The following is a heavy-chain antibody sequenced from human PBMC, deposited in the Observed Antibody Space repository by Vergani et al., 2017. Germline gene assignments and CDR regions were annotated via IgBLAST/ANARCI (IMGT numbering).Heavy chain of an antibody. V-gene: IGHV3-23*03. J-gene: IGHJ6*03. CDR1: GFTFSSYA. D-gene: IGHD2-2*01. Sequence: EVQLLESGGGLVQPGGSLRLSCAASGFTFSSYAMSWVRQAPGKGLEWVSVIYSGGSSTYYADSVKGRFTISRDNSKNTLYLQMNSLRAEDTAVYYCAKDAWGIVVVPDEAPGYMDVWGKGTTVTVSS. CDR3: AKDAWGIVVVPDEAPGYMDV. CDR2: IYSGGSST.